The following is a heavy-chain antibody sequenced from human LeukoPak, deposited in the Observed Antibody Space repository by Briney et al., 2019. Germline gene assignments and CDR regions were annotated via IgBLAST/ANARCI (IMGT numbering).Heavy chain of an antibody. Sequence: PGGSLRLSCAASGFTFDDCGMSWVRQAPGKGLEWVSAISGSGGSTYYADSVKGRFTISRDNSKNTLYLQMNSLRAEDTAVYYCAKGSMAPTWIAFDIWGQGTMVTVSS. D-gene: IGHD5-12*01. J-gene: IGHJ3*02. CDR1: GFTFDDCG. CDR3: AKGSMAPTWIAFDI. V-gene: IGHV3-23*01. CDR2: ISGSGGST.